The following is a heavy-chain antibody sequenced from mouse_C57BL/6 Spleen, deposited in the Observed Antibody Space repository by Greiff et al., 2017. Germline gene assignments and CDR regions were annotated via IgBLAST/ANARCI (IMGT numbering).Heavy chain of an antibody. CDR2: IYPGGGYT. D-gene: IGHD1-1*01. J-gene: IGHJ2*01. V-gene: IGHV1-63*01. Sequence: QVQLQQSGAELVRPGTSVKMSCKASGYTFTNYWIGWAKQRPGHGLERIGDIYPGGGYTNYNEKFKGKATLTADKSSSTAYMQFSSLTSEDSAIYYCARRGDYYGSSSPFDYWGQGTTLTVSS. CDR3: ARRGDYYGSSSPFDY. CDR1: GYTFTNYW.